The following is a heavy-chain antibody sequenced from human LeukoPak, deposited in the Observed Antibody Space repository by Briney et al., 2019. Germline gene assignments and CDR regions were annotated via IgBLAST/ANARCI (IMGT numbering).Heavy chain of an antibody. V-gene: IGHV3-23*01. CDR1: GFTFGSYA. CDR3: AAAMTEYWYLDL. J-gene: IGHJ2*01. D-gene: IGHD2-21*02. CDR2: ISGSGGST. Sequence: PGGSLRLSCAASGFTFGSYAMSWVRQAPGKGLEWVSAISGSGGSTYYADSVKGRFTISRDNSKNTLYLQMNSLRAEDTAVYYCAAAMTEYWYLDLWGRGTLVTVSS.